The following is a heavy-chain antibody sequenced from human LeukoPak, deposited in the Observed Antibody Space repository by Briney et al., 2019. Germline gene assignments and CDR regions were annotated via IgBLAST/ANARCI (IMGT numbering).Heavy chain of an antibody. V-gene: IGHV3-9*01. Sequence: GRSLRLSCAAPGFTFDDYAMHWVRQAPGKGLEWVSGISWNSGSIGYADSVKGRFTISRDNAKNSLYLQMNSLRAEDTALYYCAKDAVYDSSGYYSRYYYYMDVWGKGTTVTVSS. CDR2: ISWNSGSI. CDR1: GFTFDDYA. CDR3: AKDAVYDSSGYYSRYYYYMDV. D-gene: IGHD3-22*01. J-gene: IGHJ6*03.